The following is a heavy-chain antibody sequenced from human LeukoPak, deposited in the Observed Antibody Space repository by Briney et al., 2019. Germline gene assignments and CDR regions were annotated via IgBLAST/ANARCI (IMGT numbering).Heavy chain of an antibody. CDR1: GYTFTSYY. CDR3: ASRPLTGDQRGFDF. D-gene: IGHD7-27*01. CDR2: INLSGGST. Sequence: GASVKVSCKASGYTFTSYYIHWVRQAPGQGLEWMGMINLSGGSTSYAQKFQGRVTMTRDTSTSTVYMELSSLRSEDTAVYYCASRPLTGDQRGFDFWGQGTLVTVSS. V-gene: IGHV1-46*01. J-gene: IGHJ4*02.